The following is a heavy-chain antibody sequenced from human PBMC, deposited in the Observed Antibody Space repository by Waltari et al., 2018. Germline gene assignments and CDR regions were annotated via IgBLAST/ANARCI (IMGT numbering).Heavy chain of an antibody. J-gene: IGHJ6*02. D-gene: IGHD3-10*01. CDR3: ARLAPRTYRSPVPGRHYYYGMDV. CDR1: GFRFSNYW. Sequence: EERLLESGGGLVQPGDSLRLSCAGSGFRFSNYWMNWVRQAPGRGLVWFERIGNDETSISYADSVKGRLTISRDNAKNTVYLQMKRLRVEDTAVYYCARLAPRTYRSPVPGRHYYYGMDVWGQGTTVTVSS. V-gene: IGHV3-74*01. CDR2: IGNDETSI.